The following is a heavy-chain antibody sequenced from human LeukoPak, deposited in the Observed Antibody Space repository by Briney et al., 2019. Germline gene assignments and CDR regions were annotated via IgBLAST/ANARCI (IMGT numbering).Heavy chain of an antibody. CDR3: ARDDPHKHYFDY. Sequence: SETLSLTCTVSGGSISSSSYYWGWIRQPPGKGLEWIGKIYYSGSTYYNSSLKSRVTISVDTSKNQFSLKLSSVTAADTAVYYCARDDPHKHYFDYWGQGTLVTVSS. CDR2: IYYSGST. V-gene: IGHV4-39*02. J-gene: IGHJ4*02. D-gene: IGHD2-21*01. CDR1: GGSISSSSYY.